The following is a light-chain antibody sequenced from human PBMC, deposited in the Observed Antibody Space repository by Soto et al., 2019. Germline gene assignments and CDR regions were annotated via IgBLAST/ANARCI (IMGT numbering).Light chain of an antibody. CDR2: GAS. Sequence: EIVMTQSPATLSVSPGERATLSCRASQSVSSNLAWYQQKPGQAPRLLIYGASTRATGIPARFRCSGSGTEFTLTLSSMQSEDFAVSYCQQYNNWPRTWTFGQGTKVEIK. V-gene: IGKV3-15*01. J-gene: IGKJ1*01. CDR1: QSVSSN. CDR3: QQYNNWPRTWT.